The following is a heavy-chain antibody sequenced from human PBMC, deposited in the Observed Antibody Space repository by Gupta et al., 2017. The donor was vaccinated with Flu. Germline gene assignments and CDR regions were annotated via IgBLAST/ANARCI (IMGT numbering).Heavy chain of an antibody. CDR2: IYTSGST. V-gene: IGHV4-4*07. D-gene: IGHD2-2*02. CDR1: GGSISSYY. Sequence: QVQLQESGPGLVKPSETLSLTCTVSGGSISSYYWSWIRPPAGKGLEWIGRIYTSGSTNYNPSLKSRVTMSVDTSKNQFSLKLSSVTAADTAVYYCARSDCSSTSCYKGYYYGMDVWGQGTTVTVSS. J-gene: IGHJ6*02. CDR3: ARSDCSSTSCYKGYYYGMDV.